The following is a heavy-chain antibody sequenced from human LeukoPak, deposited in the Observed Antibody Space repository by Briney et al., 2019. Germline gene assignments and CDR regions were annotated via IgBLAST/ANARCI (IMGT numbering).Heavy chain of an antibody. J-gene: IGHJ4*02. CDR2: INPNSGGA. V-gene: IGHV1-2*06. D-gene: IGHD3-22*01. Sequence: ASVKVSCKASGYTFSGNYIHWVRQAPGQGLEWMGRINPNSGGANSAQKFQGRVTMTRNTSISTAYMELSSLRSEDTAVYYCARGSGSYYYDSSGIHDYWGQGTLVTVSS. CDR3: ARGSGSYYYDSSGIHDY. CDR1: GYTFSGNY.